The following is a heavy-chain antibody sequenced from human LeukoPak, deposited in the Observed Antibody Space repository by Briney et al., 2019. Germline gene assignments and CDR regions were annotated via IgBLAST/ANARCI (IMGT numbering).Heavy chain of an antibody. V-gene: IGHV3-30*04. Sequence: GGSLRLSCAVSGFTFSSYAMHWVRQAPGKGLEWVAVISYDGSNKYYADSVKGRFTISRDNSKNTLYLQMNSLRAEDTAVYYCARQLGLIVGDAFDIWGQGTMVTVSS. CDR2: ISYDGSNK. CDR3: ARQLGLIVGDAFDI. J-gene: IGHJ3*02. CDR1: GFTFSSYA. D-gene: IGHD3-22*01.